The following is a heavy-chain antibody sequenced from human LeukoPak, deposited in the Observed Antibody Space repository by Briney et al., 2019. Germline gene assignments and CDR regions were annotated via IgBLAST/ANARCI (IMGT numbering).Heavy chain of an antibody. CDR1: GFTVSSNY. D-gene: IGHD3-10*01. Sequence: GGSLRLSCAASGFTVSSNYMSWVRQAPGKGLEWVSIIYSGGSTFYADSVKGRFTISRDNSKNSLYLQMSSLRAEDTAVYYCARHSSDTSGSLDHWGQGTLVSVSS. J-gene: IGHJ4*02. CDR3: ARHSSDTSGSLDH. CDR2: IYSGGST. V-gene: IGHV3-53*01.